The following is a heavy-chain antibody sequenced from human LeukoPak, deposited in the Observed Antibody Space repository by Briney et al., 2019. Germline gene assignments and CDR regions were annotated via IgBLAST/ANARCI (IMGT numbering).Heavy chain of an antibody. V-gene: IGHV3-23*01. CDR2: ISGSGDNT. CDR1: EFTFSNFA. Sequence: GGSLRLSCAACEFTFSNFAMSWVRQAPGKGLEWVSTISGSGDNTYYADSVKGRFTISRDNSKNTLSLHMNTLRAEDTAVYYCAKDLLQTFFFDSSGYYSDAFGMWGQGTMVTVSP. D-gene: IGHD3-22*01. CDR3: AKDLLQTFFFDSSGYYSDAFGM. J-gene: IGHJ3*02.